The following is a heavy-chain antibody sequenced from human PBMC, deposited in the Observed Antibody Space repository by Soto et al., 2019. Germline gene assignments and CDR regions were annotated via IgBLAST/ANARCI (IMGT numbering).Heavy chain of an antibody. CDR2: IWYDGSNK. D-gene: IGHD6-6*01. CDR1: GFTFSSYG. J-gene: IGHJ6*02. V-gene: IGHV3-33*01. Sequence: QVQLVESGGGVVQPGRSLRLSCAASGFTFSSYGMHWVRQAPGKGLEWVAVIWYDGSNKYYADSVKGRFTISRDNSKNTLYLQMNSLRAEDTAVYYCARDLQQIGGMDVCGQGTTVTVSS. CDR3: ARDLQQIGGMDV.